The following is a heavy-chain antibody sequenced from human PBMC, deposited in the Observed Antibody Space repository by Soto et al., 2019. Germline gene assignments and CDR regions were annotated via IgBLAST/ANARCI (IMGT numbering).Heavy chain of an antibody. CDR3: ARELGGGDTY. V-gene: IGHV3-74*01. J-gene: IGHJ4*02. CDR1: GSTFSSYS. CDR2: INPDGRRT. Sequence: VQVVESGGGLVQPGGSLRLSVAGAGSTFSSYSMHWDRQVPGKGLVWVSRINPDGRRTNYADSVKGRFTISRDNAKNTVYLQMNSLRAEDTAVYYCARELGGGDTYWGLGTLVTVSS. D-gene: IGHD2-15*01.